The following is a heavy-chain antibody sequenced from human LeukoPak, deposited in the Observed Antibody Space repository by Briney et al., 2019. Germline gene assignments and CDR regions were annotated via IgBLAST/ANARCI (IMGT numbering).Heavy chain of an antibody. CDR2: IIPIFGTA. V-gene: IGHV1-69*06. CDR1: GGTFSSYA. CDR3: ASLIAAAGNLEHDYNCSYMDV. D-gene: IGHD6-13*01. J-gene: IGHJ6*03. Sequence: SVKVSCKASGGTFSSYAISWVRQAPGQGLEWMGGIIPIFGTANYAQKFQGRVTITADKSTSTAYMELSSLRSEDTAVYYCASLIAAAGNLEHDYNCSYMDVWGKGTTVTVSS.